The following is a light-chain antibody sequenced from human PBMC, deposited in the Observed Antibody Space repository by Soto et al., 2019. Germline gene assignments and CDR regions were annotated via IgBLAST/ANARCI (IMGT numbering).Light chain of an antibody. J-gene: IGKJ1*01. CDR3: QQYNSFPT. Sequence: DIQMTQSPSTLSASVGDRVTITCRASQSISSWLAWYQQKPVKAPNLLIYKASSLESGVPSRFSGSGSGTEFTLTISSLQPDDFATYYCQQYNSFPTFGQGTKVEIK. CDR1: QSISSW. CDR2: KAS. V-gene: IGKV1-5*03.